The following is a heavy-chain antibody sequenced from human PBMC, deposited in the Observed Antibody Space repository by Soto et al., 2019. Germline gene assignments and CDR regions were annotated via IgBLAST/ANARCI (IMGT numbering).Heavy chain of an antibody. V-gene: IGHV1-2*02. CDR3: ARAYDFWSGIYGMDV. Sequence: GASVKVSCKASGYTFTGYYMHWVRQAPGQGLEWMGWINPNSGGTNYAQKFQGRVTMTRDTSISTAYMELSRLRSDDTAVYYCARAYDFWSGIYGMDVWGQGTTVTVS. D-gene: IGHD3-3*01. CDR2: INPNSGGT. CDR1: GYTFTGYY. J-gene: IGHJ6*02.